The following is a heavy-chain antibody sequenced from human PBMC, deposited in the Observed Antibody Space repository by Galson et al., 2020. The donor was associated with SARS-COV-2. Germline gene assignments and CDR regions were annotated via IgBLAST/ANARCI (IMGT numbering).Heavy chain of an antibody. J-gene: IGHJ4*02. V-gene: IGHV3-11*01. Sequence: GGSLRLSCAASGFTFSDYYMSWIRQAPGKGLEWVSYISSSGSTIYYADSVKGRFTISRDNAKNSLYLQMNSLRAEDTAVYYCATAYYYGSEELFWGQGTLVTVSS. CDR1: GFTFSDYY. CDR2: ISSSGSTI. CDR3: ATAYYYGSEELF. D-gene: IGHD3-10*01.